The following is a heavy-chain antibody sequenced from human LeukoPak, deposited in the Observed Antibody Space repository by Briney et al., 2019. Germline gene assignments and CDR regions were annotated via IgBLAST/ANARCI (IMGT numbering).Heavy chain of an antibody. Sequence: ASVKVSCKASGYTFTGYYMHWVRQAPGQGLEWMGRINPNSGGTNYAQKFQGRVTMARDTSISTAYMELSRLRSDDTAVYYCARDMRIAVAGTYLLKRMDYWGQGTLVTVSS. V-gene: IGHV1-2*06. CDR1: GYTFTGYY. D-gene: IGHD6-19*01. CDR3: ARDMRIAVAGTYLLKRMDY. CDR2: INPNSGGT. J-gene: IGHJ4*02.